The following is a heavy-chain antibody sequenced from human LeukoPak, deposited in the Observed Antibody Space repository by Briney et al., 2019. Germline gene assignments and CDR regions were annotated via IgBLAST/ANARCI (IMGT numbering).Heavy chain of an antibody. CDR1: GGSFSGYY. J-gene: IGHJ4*02. CDR2: INHSGST. Sequence: PSETLSLTCAVYGGSFSGYYWSWIRQPPGKGLEWIGEINHSGSTNYNPSLKSRVTISVDTSKNQFSLKLSSVTAADTAVYYCARLVGVSSGWYDDYFDYWGQGTLVTVSS. D-gene: IGHD6-13*01. CDR3: ARLVGVSSGWYDDYFDY. V-gene: IGHV4-34*01.